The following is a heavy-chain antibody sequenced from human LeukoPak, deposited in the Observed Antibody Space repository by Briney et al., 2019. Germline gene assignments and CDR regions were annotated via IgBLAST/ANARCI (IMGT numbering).Heavy chain of an antibody. Sequence: GGSLRLSCAASGFTFSSYSVSWVRQAPGKGLEWVSYISSSDTYTNYADSVKGRFTISRDNAKNSLHLQMNSLRAEDTAVYYCARGPYSSGSSADYWGQGTLVTVSS. CDR2: ISSSDTYT. V-gene: IGHV3-21*05. D-gene: IGHD6-19*01. CDR3: ARGPYSSGSSADY. J-gene: IGHJ4*02. CDR1: GFTFSSYS.